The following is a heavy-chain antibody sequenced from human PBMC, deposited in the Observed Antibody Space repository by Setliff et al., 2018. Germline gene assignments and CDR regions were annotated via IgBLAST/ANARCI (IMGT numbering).Heavy chain of an antibody. V-gene: IGHV3-7*01. D-gene: IGHD3-10*01. Sequence: GGSLRLSCAASGFTFSSYWMSWVRQAPGKGLEWVANIKQDGSEKYYVDSVKGRFTISRDNAKNSLYLQMNSLRAEDTAVYYCARDHVYGSQYYYYYYGMDVWGRGTTVTVS. CDR2: IKQDGSEK. CDR1: GFTFSSYW. J-gene: IGHJ6*02. CDR3: ARDHVYGSQYYYYYYGMDV.